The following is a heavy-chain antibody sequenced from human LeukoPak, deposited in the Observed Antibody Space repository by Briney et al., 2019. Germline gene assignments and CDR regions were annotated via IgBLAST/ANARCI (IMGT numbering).Heavy chain of an antibody. J-gene: IGHJ3*02. D-gene: IGHD3-22*01. CDR1: GYTFTSYD. CDR3: ARAVGYYYDSSGYLDAFDI. V-gene: IGHV1-8*01. Sequence: ASVKVSCKASGYTFTSYDINWVRQATGQGLEWMGWMNPNSGNTGYAQKFQGRATMTRNTSISTAYMELSSLRSEDTAVYYCARAVGYYYDSSGYLDAFDIWGQGTLVTVSS. CDR2: MNPNSGNT.